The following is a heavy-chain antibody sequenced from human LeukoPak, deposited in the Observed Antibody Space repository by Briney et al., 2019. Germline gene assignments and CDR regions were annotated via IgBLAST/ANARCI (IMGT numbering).Heavy chain of an antibody. V-gene: IGHV3-49*04. D-gene: IGHD6-19*01. J-gene: IGHJ4*02. CDR2: IRNKANGGTA. CDR3: SRAYSTGWLGINDF. CDR1: GFTLSDYA. Sequence: PGRSLRLSCTGSGFTLSDYAMSWVRQAPGKGLEWVGFIRNKANGGTADYAASVKGRFTISRDDSKTTAYLQMNSLKTEDTAVYYCSRAYSTGWLGINDFWGQGALVTVSS.